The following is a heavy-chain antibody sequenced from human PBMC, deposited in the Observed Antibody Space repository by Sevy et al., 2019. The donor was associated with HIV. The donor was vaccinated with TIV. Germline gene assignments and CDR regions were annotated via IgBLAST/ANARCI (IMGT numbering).Heavy chain of an antibody. V-gene: IGHV3-74*01. CDR1: GFTFSSYW. D-gene: IGHD2-15*01. J-gene: IGHJ4*02. Sequence: GGSLRLSCAASGFTFSSYWMHWVRQAPGKGPVWVSGVNSDGSSTNYAGSVKGRFTMSRDSAKNTLYLQMNSLGAEDTAGYFCVAANTWQDYWGQGTLVTVSS. CDR2: VNSDGSST. CDR3: VAANTWQDY.